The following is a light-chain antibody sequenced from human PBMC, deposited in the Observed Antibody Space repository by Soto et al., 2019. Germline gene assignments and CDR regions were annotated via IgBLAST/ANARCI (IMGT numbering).Light chain of an antibody. Sequence: EIVLTQSPATLSLSPGERATLSCRASQSIGTALVWYHQMRGQAPRLLIYDTSNRATGIPARFSGSGSGTDFTLTISSLEPEDFAVYYCQQRSTWPSFGGGTKVEIK. J-gene: IGKJ4*01. CDR2: DTS. CDR1: QSIGTA. V-gene: IGKV3-11*01. CDR3: QQRSTWPS.